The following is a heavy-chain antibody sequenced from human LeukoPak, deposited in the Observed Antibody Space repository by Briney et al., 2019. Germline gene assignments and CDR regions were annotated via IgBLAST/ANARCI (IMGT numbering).Heavy chain of an antibody. V-gene: IGHV4-59*08. CDR3: ARQSMIQLWLGLGEFDP. CDR1: GGSISSYY. J-gene: IGHJ5*02. D-gene: IGHD5-18*01. CDR2: IYYSGST. Sequence: SETLSLTCTVSGGSISSYYWSWIRQPPGKGLEWIGYIYYSGSTNYNPSLKSRVTISVDTSKNQFSLKLSSVTAADTAVYYCARQSMIQLWLGLGEFDPWGQGTLVTVSS.